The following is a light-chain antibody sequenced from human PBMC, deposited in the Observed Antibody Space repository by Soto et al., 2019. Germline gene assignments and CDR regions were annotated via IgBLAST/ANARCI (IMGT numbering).Light chain of an antibody. Sequence: EMVMTQSPDTLSVSPGERATLSCRASQSVSNNLAWYQQKAGQAPRLLMYGASTRATGIPARFSGSGSGTDFTLTISRLEPEDFAVYYCQQRSNWPPEITFGQGTRLEI. CDR1: QSVSNN. J-gene: IGKJ5*01. CDR2: GAS. CDR3: QQRSNWPPEIT. V-gene: IGKV3-15*01.